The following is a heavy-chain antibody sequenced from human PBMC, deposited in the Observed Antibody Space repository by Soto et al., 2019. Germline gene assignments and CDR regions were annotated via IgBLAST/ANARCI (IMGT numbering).Heavy chain of an antibody. V-gene: IGHV3-9*01. J-gene: IGHJ4*02. CDR1: GFIFEDYA. CDR2: INWNSGDI. CDR3: ARDVGSVARNLQY. Sequence: EVQLVESGGDLVQPGRSLILSCAAAGFIFEDYAMHWVRQAPGKGLEWVSSINWNSGDIGYADSVRGRFTSSRDNAKNSVYLQMNSLRVEDTALYYCARDVGSVARNLQYWGQGTPVTVFS. D-gene: IGHD5-12*01.